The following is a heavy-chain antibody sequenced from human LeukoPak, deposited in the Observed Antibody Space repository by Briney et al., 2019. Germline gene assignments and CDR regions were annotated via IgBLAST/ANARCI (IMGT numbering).Heavy chain of an antibody. CDR2: LSSDNYTI. Sequence: GGSLRLSCAASGITFSSYSTNWVRQAPGKGLEWISYLSSDNYTIYYADSVKGRFIISRDNAKDSLYLQMNSLRAEDTAVYYCARVATDGGGFDPWGQGTLVTVSS. CDR3: ARVATDGGGFDP. D-gene: IGHD3-16*01. J-gene: IGHJ5*02. V-gene: IGHV3-48*01. CDR1: GITFSSYS.